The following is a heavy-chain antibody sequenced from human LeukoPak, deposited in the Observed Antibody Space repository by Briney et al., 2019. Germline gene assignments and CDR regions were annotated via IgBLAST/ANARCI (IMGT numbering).Heavy chain of an antibody. CDR3: ARDLGYSGYDPFDY. CDR1: GGTFSSYA. V-gene: IGHV1-69*04. CDR2: IIPILGIT. D-gene: IGHD5-12*01. Sequence: SVKVSCKASGGTFSSYAISWVRQAPGQGLEWMGRIIPILGITNYAQKFQGRVTITADKSTSTAYMELSSLRSEDTAVYYCARDLGYSGYDPFDYWGQGSLVTVSS. J-gene: IGHJ4*02.